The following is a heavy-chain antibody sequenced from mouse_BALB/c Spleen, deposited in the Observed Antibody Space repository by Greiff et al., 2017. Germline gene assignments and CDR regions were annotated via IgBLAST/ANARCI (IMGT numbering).Heavy chain of an antibody. CDR1: GFDFSSYW. V-gene: IGHV4-1*02. J-gene: IGHJ4*01. CDR3: ARKPNWGYAMDY. D-gene: IGHD4-1*02. CDR2: INPDSSTI. Sequence: EVQVIESGGGLVQPGGSLKLSCAASGFDFSSYWMSWVRQAPGKGLEWIGEINPDSSTINYTPSLKDKFIISRDNAKNTLYLQMSKVRSEDTALYYCARKPNWGYAMDYWGQGTSVTVSS.